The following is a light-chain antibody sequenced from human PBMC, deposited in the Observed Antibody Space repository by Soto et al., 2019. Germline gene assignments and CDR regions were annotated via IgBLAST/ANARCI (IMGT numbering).Light chain of an antibody. V-gene: IGLV2-14*01. CDR2: EVS. Sequence: QSALTQPASVSGSPGQSITISCIGTSSDVGGYNYVSWYQLHPGKAPKLMIYEVSNRPSGVSNRFSGSKSGHTASLTISGLQAEDEADYYCSSYTSTSTPVVFGGGTKVTVL. J-gene: IGLJ2*01. CDR1: SSDVGGYNY. CDR3: SSYTSTSTPVV.